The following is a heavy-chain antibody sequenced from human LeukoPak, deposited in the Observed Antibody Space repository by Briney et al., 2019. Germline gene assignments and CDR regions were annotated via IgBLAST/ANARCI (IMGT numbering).Heavy chain of an antibody. V-gene: IGHV3-23*01. CDR2: ISGGGETT. D-gene: IGHD4-17*01. CDR3: ARYYADYAGYFFLDY. Sequence: GRCLRLSHAASGFTFNNYAMNWVPQAPAKGLEWGSSISGGGETTYYTDSAKGRFTISRDNSQNTLHLQMNSLRAEDTAVYYCARYYADYAGYFFLDYWGQGTLVTVSS. J-gene: IGHJ4*02. CDR1: GFTFNNYA.